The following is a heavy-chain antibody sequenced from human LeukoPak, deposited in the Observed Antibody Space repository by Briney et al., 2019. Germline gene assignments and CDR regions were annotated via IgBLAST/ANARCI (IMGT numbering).Heavy chain of an antibody. CDR1: GFTFSSYW. D-gene: IGHD1-26*01. V-gene: IGHV3-7*05. CDR2: IKQDGSEK. Sequence: PGGSLRLSCAASGFTFSSYWMSWVRQAPGKGLEWVANIKQDGSEKYYVDSVKGRFTISRDNAKNSLYLQMNSLRAEDTAVYYCARLQWDLPISWGYFDYWGQGTLVTV. J-gene: IGHJ4*02. CDR3: ARLQWDLPISWGYFDY.